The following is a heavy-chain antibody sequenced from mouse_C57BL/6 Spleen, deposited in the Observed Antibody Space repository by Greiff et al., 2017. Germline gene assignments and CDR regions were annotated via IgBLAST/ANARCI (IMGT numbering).Heavy chain of an antibody. Sequence: EVQLVESGGGLVQPKGSLKLSCAASGFTFNTYAMHWVRQAPGKGLEWVARIRSKSSNYATYYADTVKDRFTISRDDSQSMLYLQMNNLKTEDTAMYYCVREGYSNYYYYAMDYWGQGTSVTVSS. CDR1: GFTFNTYA. CDR3: VREGYSNYYYYAMDY. J-gene: IGHJ4*01. CDR2: IRSKSSNYAT. D-gene: IGHD2-5*01. V-gene: IGHV10-3*01.